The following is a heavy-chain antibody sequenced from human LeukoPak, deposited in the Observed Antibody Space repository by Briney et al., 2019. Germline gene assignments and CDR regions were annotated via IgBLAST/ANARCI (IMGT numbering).Heavy chain of an antibody. Sequence: GGSLRLSCAASGFTFSSYAMHWVRQAPGKGLEWVSGISWNSGSIGYADSVKGRFTISRDNAKNSLYLQMNSLRAEDTALCYCAKDIGLGYDSSGYFDYWGQGTLVTVSS. CDR3: AKDIGLGYDSSGYFDY. V-gene: IGHV3-9*01. J-gene: IGHJ4*02. CDR2: ISWNSGSI. D-gene: IGHD3-22*01. CDR1: GFTFSSYA.